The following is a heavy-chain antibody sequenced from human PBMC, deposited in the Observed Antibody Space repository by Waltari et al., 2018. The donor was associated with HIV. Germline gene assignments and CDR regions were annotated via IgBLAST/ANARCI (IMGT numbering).Heavy chain of an antibody. Sequence: QLQLQESGPGLVKPSETLSHTCTVSVGSVSSSSYFWGWIRQPPGKGLEWVGRIYYTGRAYYNPSLKSRVTISVDTSKNQFSLKVTSVTAADTAVYYCARHALRVGAAYWNFDLWGRGTLVTVSS. CDR3: ARHALRVGAAYWNFDL. CDR2: IYYTGRA. D-gene: IGHD1-26*01. V-gene: IGHV4-39*01. J-gene: IGHJ2*01. CDR1: VGSVSSSSYF.